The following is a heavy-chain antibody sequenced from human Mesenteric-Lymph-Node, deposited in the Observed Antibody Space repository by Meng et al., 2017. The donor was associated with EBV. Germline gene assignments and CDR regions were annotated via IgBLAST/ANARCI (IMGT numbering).Heavy chain of an antibody. CDR1: GFTFSSYH. J-gene: IGHJ4*02. Sequence: EVXLVESGGXLVKPGGSLSLSCAASGFTFSSYHMNWGRQAPGKGLEGVSSISSNSTYIYYADSVKGRLTISRDNAKNSLYLQMNSLRAEDTAVYYCASGAVPGYWGQGTLGTVAS. D-gene: IGHD3-10*01. V-gene: IGHV3-21*01. CDR3: ASGAVPGY. CDR2: ISSNSTYI.